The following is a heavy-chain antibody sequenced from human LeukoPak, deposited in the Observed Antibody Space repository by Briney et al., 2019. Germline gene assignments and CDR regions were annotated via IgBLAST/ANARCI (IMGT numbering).Heavy chain of an antibody. CDR3: AKDAGYSSSSPLDV. V-gene: IGHV3-53*04. Sequence: GGSLRLSCAASGITVSDNYISWVRQAPGKGLEWVSVIYSSGATYYADSVKGRFTISRHNSKNTIYLQMNSLRGEDTAVYYCAKDAGYSSSSPLDVWGRGTTVTVSS. CDR2: IYSSGAT. D-gene: IGHD6-6*01. J-gene: IGHJ6*02. CDR1: GITVSDNY.